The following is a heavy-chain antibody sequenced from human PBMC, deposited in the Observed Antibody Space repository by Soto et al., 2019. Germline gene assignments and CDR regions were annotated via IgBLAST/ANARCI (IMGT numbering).Heavy chain of an antibody. V-gene: IGHV4-31*03. Sequence: SETLSLTCTVSGGSISSGGYYWSWIRQHPGKGLEWIGYIYYSGITYYNPSLKSRVTISVDTSKNQFSLKLSSVTAADTAVYYCARGGQDYYYYGMDVWGQGTTVTVSS. CDR1: GGSISSGGYY. CDR2: IYYSGIT. D-gene: IGHD3-10*01. J-gene: IGHJ6*02. CDR3: ARGGQDYYYYGMDV.